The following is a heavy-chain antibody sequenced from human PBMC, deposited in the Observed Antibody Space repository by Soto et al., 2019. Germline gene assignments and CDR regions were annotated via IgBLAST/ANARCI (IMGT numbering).Heavy chain of an antibody. J-gene: IGHJ5*02. Sequence: ASVKVSCKASGYTFTSYAMNWVRQAPGQGLEWMGWINTNTGNPTYAQGFTGRFVFSLDTSVSTAYLQICSLKAEDTAVYYCAREGYYYDSSGYPNWFYPWGQGTLVTVPS. CDR3: AREGYYYDSSGYPNWFYP. CDR2: INTNTGNP. CDR1: GYTFTSYA. D-gene: IGHD3-22*01. V-gene: IGHV7-4-1*01.